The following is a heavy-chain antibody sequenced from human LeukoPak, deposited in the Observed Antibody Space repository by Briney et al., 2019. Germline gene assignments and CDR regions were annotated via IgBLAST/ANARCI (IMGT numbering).Heavy chain of an antibody. Sequence: GGSLRLSCAASGFTVSSNYVSWVHQAPGKGLEWVSVIHSDGKTYYRDSVKGRFTISRDSSKNTPYLQMNSLRAEDSAVYYCARHGVLRYIDDWGQGTLVTVSS. CDR1: GFTVSSNY. J-gene: IGHJ4*02. CDR2: IHSDGKT. CDR3: ARHGVLRYIDD. D-gene: IGHD3-9*01. V-gene: IGHV3-53*01.